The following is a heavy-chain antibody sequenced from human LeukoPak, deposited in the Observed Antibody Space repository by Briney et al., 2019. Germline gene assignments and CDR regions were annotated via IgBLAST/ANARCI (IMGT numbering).Heavy chain of an antibody. CDR2: ISNGGTTI. CDR3: ARVGEGLDV. Sequence: GGSLRLSCAASGFTFSSYAMSWVRQAPGKGLEWISHISNGGTTIYYADSVKGRFTISRDNAEDSLYLQMNSLRAEDTAVYYCARVGEGLDVWGQGTTVTVSS. V-gene: IGHV3-48*04. D-gene: IGHD4-17*01. J-gene: IGHJ6*02. CDR1: GFTFSSYA.